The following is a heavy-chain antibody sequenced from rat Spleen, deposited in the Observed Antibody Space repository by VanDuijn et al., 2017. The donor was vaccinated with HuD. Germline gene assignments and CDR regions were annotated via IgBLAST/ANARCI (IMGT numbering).Heavy chain of an antibody. CDR2: IIYDGSRT. CDR1: GFIFSDYN. J-gene: IGHJ2*01. CDR3: ARRHYGYTDYFDY. D-gene: IGHD1-6*01. Sequence: EVQLVESGGDLVQPGRSLKLSCAASGFIFSDYNMAWVRQAPKKGLEWVATIIYDGSRTYYRDSMKGRFTISRDNAKSSLYLQMDSLRSEDTATYYCARRHYGYTDYFDYWGQGVMVTVSS. V-gene: IGHV5S10*01.